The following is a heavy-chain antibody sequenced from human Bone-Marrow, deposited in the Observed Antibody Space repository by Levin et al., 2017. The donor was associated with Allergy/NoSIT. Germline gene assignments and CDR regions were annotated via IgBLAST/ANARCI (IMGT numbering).Heavy chain of an antibody. Sequence: RPGGSLRLSCAVSGLSVSGNYMSWVRQAPGKKLEWVAAIYSTGIMYYADSLKGRFTISRDTSKDRVYLQMYSLSLEDTAVYYCASLSYWGQGTLVTVSS. CDR1: GLSVSGNY. CDR2: IYSTGIM. V-gene: IGHV3-66*01. J-gene: IGHJ4*02. CDR3: ASLSY.